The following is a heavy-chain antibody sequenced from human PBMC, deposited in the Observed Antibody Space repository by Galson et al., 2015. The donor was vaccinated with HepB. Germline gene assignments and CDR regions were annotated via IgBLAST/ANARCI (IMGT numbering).Heavy chain of an antibody. CDR3: APRGSHTGGCFFFEY. J-gene: IGHJ4*02. V-gene: IGHV3-30*02. CDR2: IRNDGSNQ. Sequence: SLRLSCAASGFIFSTTGIHWVRQAPGKGLEWVSFIRNDGSNQFYADSVKGRFTISRDDSKNTVYLQMNSLRPEDTAVYYCAPRGSHTGGCFFFEYWSQGTLVIVSS. D-gene: IGHD2-8*02. CDR1: GFIFSTTG.